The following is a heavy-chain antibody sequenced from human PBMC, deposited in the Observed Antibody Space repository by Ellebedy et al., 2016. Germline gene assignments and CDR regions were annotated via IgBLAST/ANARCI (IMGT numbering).Heavy chain of an antibody. J-gene: IGHJ4*02. CDR3: ARGVTPHFDY. V-gene: IGHV4-4*07. CDR2: IVSSGST. Sequence: GSLRLSCTVSGGSISDYFWSWIRQPAGKGLEWIGRIVSSGSTNYNPSLKNRVSMSVDTSNNQFSLNLNSVTAADTAVYYCARGVTPHFDYWGQGILVTVSS. D-gene: IGHD2-21*02. CDR1: GGSISDYF.